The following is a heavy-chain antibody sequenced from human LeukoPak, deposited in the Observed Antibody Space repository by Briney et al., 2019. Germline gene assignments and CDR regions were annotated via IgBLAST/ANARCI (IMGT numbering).Heavy chain of an antibody. V-gene: IGHV3-53*01. CDR3: AREAHYSSWYFLDY. Sequence: GGSLRLACAASGFNVSSNYMSWVRQAPVKGLEWVSVIYSGGSTYYADSVKGRFTISRDNSKNTLYLQMNSLRAEDTAVYYCAREAHYSSWYFLDYWGQGTLVTVSS. CDR1: GFNVSSNY. D-gene: IGHD6-13*01. CDR2: IYSGGST. J-gene: IGHJ4*02.